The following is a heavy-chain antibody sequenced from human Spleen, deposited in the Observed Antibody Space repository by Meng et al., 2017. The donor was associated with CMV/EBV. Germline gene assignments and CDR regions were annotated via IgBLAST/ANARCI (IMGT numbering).Heavy chain of an antibody. CDR2: ITGRGDNT. CDR1: GLPFSTYA. D-gene: IGHD6-6*01. Sequence: GESLKISCETSGLPFSTYAMSWVRQAPGKGLEWVAGITGRGDNTYYADSMKGRFTISRDNSKNSLFLQINSLRAEDTALYYCAKGDSSSFRPNFDYWGQGTLVTVSS. CDR3: AKGDSSSFRPNFDY. J-gene: IGHJ4*02. V-gene: IGHV3-23*01.